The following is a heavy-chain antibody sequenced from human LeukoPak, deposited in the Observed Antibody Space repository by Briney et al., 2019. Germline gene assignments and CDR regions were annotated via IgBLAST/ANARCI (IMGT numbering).Heavy chain of an antibody. CDR1: GYTFTSYG. V-gene: IGHV1-18*01. CDR2: ISAYNGNT. J-gene: IGHJ4*02. D-gene: IGHD3-22*01. Sequence: GASVKVSCKASGYTFTSYGISWVRQAPGQGLEWMGWISAYNGNTNYAQKLQGRVTMTTDTSTSTAYMELRSLRSDDTAVYYCASVGGYYYDSSGSDYWGQGTLVTVSS. CDR3: ASVGGYYYDSSGSDY.